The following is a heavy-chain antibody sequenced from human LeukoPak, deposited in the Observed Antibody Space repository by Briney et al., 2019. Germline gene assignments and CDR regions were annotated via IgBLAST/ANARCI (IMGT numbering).Heavy chain of an antibody. CDR3: TTDLDHPVEAPRPGSWFDP. V-gene: IGHV3-15*01. Sequence: GGSLRLSCAASGFTFSDAWMSWVRQAPGKGLEWVGRIKSKTDGWTTDYAAPVKDRFTISRDDSKNTLYPQMNSLKTEDTAVYYCTTDLDHPVEAPRPGSWFDPWGQGTLVTVSS. J-gene: IGHJ5*02. CDR1: GFTFSDAW. D-gene: IGHD3-10*01. CDR2: IKSKTDGWTT.